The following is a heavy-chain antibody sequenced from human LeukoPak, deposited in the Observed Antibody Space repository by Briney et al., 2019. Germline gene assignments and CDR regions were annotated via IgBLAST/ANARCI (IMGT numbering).Heavy chain of an antibody. CDR3: ARDNDGSGSYYYYYMDV. J-gene: IGHJ6*03. D-gene: IGHD3-10*01. Sequence: SETLSLTCAVYGGSFSGYYWSWIRQPPGKGLEWIGEINHSGSTNYNPSLKSRVTISVDTSKNQFSLKLSSVTAADTAVYYCARDNDGSGSYYYYYMDVWGKGTTVTVSS. CDR2: INHSGST. V-gene: IGHV4-34*01. CDR1: GGSFSGYY.